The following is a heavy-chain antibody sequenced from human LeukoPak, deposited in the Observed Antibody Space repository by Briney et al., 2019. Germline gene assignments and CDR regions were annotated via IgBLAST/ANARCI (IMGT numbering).Heavy chain of an antibody. CDR2: IYYSGST. D-gene: IGHD6-13*01. CDR3: ARATAGYSSSWYRPKGLFDY. V-gene: IGHV4-39*07. Sequence: SETLSLTGTVSGGSISSSSYYWGWIRQPPGKGLEWIGSIYYSGSTYYNPSLKSRVTISVDTSKNQFSLKLSSVTAADTAVYYCARATAGYSSSWYRPKGLFDYWGQGTLVTVSS. J-gene: IGHJ4*02. CDR1: GGSISSSSYY.